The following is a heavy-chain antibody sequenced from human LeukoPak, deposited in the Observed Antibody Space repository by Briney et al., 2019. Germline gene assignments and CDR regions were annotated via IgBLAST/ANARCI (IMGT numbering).Heavy chain of an antibody. V-gene: IGHV3-30*04. J-gene: IGHJ4*02. D-gene: IGHD2-2*01. CDR3: ARKGYQLLPYSPSFDY. CDR2: ISYDGSNK. Sequence: PGGSLRFSCAASGFTFSSYAMHWVRQAPGKGLEWVAVISYDGSNKYYADSVKGRFTISRDNSKNTLYLQMNSLRAEDTAVYYCARKGYQLLPYSPSFDYWGQGTLVTVSS. CDR1: GFTFSSYA.